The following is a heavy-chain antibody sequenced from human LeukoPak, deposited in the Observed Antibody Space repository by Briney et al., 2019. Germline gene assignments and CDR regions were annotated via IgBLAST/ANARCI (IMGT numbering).Heavy chain of an antibody. Sequence: SQTQSLTCTVSGGTISSGGYSWSWIRQHPGKGLEWIGYIYYSGSTYYNPSLKSRVTISVDTSKNQFSLKLNSVTAADTAVYYCARDSGYSYGPIDYWGQGTLVTVSS. D-gene: IGHD5-18*01. J-gene: IGHJ4*02. CDR1: GGTISSGGYS. CDR2: IYYSGST. CDR3: ARDSGYSYGPIDY. V-gene: IGHV4-31*03.